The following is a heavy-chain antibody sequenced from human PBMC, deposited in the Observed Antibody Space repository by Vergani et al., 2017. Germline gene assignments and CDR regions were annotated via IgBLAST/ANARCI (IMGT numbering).Heavy chain of an antibody. V-gene: IGHV3-23*04. D-gene: IGHD2-15*01. J-gene: IGHJ4*02. Sequence: EVQLVESGGGLVQPGGSLRLSCAASGFTFSSYEMNWVRQAPGKGLEWVSAISGSGGSTYYADSVKGRFTISRDNSKNTLYLQMNSLRAEDTAVYYCAKLRVDIVVVVAATFDYWGQGTLVTVSS. CDR2: ISGSGGST. CDR3: AKLRVDIVVVVAATFDY. CDR1: GFTFSSYE.